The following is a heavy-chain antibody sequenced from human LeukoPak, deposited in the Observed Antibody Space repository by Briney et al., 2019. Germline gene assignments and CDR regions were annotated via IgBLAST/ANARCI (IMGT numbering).Heavy chain of an antibody. CDR1: GFTFSNYE. CDR3: ARLGFCSDGSCYSLDY. Sequence: PGGSLRLSCAASGFTFSNYEMNGVRQAPGMGLEGGSYITSSSPTAYYADSVKGRFNISRDNAQNSLFLQMNNLAAEDTAIYYCARLGFCSDGSCYSLDYWGQGILVTVSS. CDR2: ITSSSPTA. J-gene: IGHJ4*02. D-gene: IGHD2-15*01. V-gene: IGHV3-48*03.